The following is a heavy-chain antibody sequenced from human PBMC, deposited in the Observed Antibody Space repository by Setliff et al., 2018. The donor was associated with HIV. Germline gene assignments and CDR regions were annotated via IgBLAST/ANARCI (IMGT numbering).Heavy chain of an antibody. Sequence: PSETLSLTCIVSGASISTYSWSWIRQSPGKGLECIGYISTSGSTNYNPYLKSRVTISLDTSKNQFSLKLTSVTAADTAVYYCARHPDSGFYYSPLLNNWYFDLWGPGTLVTVSS. V-gene: IGHV4-4*09. CDR3: ARHPDSGFYYSPLLNNWYFDL. D-gene: IGHD3-22*01. CDR2: ISTSGST. CDR1: GASISTYS. J-gene: IGHJ2*01.